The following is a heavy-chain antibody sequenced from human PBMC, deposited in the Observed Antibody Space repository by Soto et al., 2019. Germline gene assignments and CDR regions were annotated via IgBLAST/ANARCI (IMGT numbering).Heavy chain of an antibody. CDR1: GFTFSSYA. V-gene: IGHV3-23*01. Sequence: EVQLLESGGGLVQPGGSLRLSCAASGFTFSSYAMSWVRQAPGKGLEWVSAISGSGGSTYYADSVKGRFTISRDNSKNTLYLQMNSLRAEDTVVYYCAKVRFVGVVVVAATFDYWGQGTLVTVSS. CDR3: AKVRFVGVVVVAATFDY. CDR2: ISGSGGST. J-gene: IGHJ4*02. D-gene: IGHD2-15*01.